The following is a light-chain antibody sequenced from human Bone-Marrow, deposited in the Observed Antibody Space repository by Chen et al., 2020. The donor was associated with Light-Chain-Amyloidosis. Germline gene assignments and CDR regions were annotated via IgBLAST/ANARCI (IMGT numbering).Light chain of an antibody. CDR3: QSYQGSSQGV. V-gene: IGLV6-57*01. CDR1: SGSIATNY. Sequence: NFMLTQPHSVSESQGKTVIISCTRSSGSIATNYVQWYQQRPGSSPATVIYEDDQRPSGVPDRFSGSIDRSSNSASLTSSGLKTEDEADYYCQSYQGSSQGVFGGGTKLTVL. CDR2: EDD. J-gene: IGLJ3*02.